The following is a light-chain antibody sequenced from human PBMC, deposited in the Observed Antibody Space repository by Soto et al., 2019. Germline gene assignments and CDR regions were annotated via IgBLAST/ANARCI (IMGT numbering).Light chain of an antibody. CDR1: SSDVGGYNY. Sequence: SVLTQPHSASGSHGQSVTISCTGTSSDVGGYNYVSWYQQHPGKAPKHMIYEVSKRPSGVPDRFSGSKSGNTASLTVSGLQAEDEADYYCSSYAGSNSFVVFGGGTKLTVL. J-gene: IGLJ2*01. CDR2: EVS. CDR3: SSYAGSNSFVV. V-gene: IGLV2-8*01.